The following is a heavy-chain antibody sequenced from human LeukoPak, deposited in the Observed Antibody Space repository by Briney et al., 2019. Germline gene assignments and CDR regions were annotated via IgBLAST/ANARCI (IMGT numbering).Heavy chain of an antibody. V-gene: IGHV1-8*01. J-gene: IGHJ4*02. CDR2: MNPNSGNT. CDR1: GYTFTSYD. CDR3: ARDSDSSGSFVDY. Sequence: GASVKVSCKASGYTFTSYDINRVRQATGQGLEWMGWMNPNSGNTGYAQKFQGRVTMTRNTSISTAYMELSSLRSEDTAVYYCARDSDSSGSFVDYWGQGTLVTVSS. D-gene: IGHD3-22*01.